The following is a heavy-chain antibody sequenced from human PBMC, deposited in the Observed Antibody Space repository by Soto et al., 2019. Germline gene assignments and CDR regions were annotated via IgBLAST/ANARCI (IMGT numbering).Heavy chain of an antibody. D-gene: IGHD2-8*01. CDR3: ARDPGVGLSARWFDP. CDR2: IYYSGST. V-gene: IGHV4-61*01. J-gene: IGHJ5*02. Sequence: QVQLQQSGPGLVKPSETLTLTCTVSGGSVNNGNYYWSWLRQPPGKGLEWTGHIYYSGSTNYNPSLKSRVIISIDTSKKQVSLKLSSVTAADTAVYFCARDPGVGLSARWFDPWGEGALVTVSS. CDR1: GGSVNNGNYY.